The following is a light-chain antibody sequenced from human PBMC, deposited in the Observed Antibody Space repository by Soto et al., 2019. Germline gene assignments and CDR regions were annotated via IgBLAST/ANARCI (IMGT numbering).Light chain of an antibody. CDR2: EVS. J-gene: IGLJ3*02. CDR3: SAYTSSRV. CDR1: SSDVGGYNY. V-gene: IGLV2-14*01. Sequence: QSALTQPASVSGSPGQSITISCTGTSSDVGGYNYVSWYQQHPGKAPQLMISEVSNRPSGVSNRFSGSKSGNTASLTIAGRQAEDEADYYCSAYTSSRVFGGGTKVTVL.